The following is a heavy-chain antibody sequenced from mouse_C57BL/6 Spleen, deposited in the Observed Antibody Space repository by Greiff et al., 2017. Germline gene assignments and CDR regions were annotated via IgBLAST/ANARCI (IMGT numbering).Heavy chain of an antibody. CDR1: GYTFTDYY. CDR3: ARAGGRGMGC. Sequence: EVQLQQSGPELVKPGASVKISCKASGYTFTDYYMNWVKQSHGKSLEWIGDINPNNGGTSYNQKFKGKATLAVAKSSGTACMELRSLTSEDSAVYDCARAGGRGMGCWGQGASVTGSS. J-gene: IGHJ4*01. V-gene: IGHV1-26*01. CDR2: INPNNGGT.